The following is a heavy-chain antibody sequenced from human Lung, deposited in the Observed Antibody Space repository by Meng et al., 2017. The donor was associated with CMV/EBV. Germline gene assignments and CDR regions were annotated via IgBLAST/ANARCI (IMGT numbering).Heavy chain of an antibody. CDR3: SRAPWAYCTKTSCYGFDP. D-gene: IGHD2-2*01. Sequence: SXXVSXKASGYTFTNYYMHWVRQAPGQGLEWMGIINPSGGSTKYAQKFQGRVTMTRDTSTSKVYMELRSLRSEDTAMYYCSRAPWAYCTKTSCYGFDPWGQGTQVTVSS. CDR1: GYTFTNYY. CDR2: INPSGGST. V-gene: IGHV1-46*01. J-gene: IGHJ5*02.